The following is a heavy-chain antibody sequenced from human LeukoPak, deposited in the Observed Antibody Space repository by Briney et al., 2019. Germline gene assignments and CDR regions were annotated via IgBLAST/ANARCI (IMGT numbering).Heavy chain of an antibody. D-gene: IGHD3-10*01. CDR1: GGSITSSSYY. CDR2: IFHSGST. V-gene: IGHV4-39*07. CDR3: ARDRGNYMDV. Sequence: PSETLSLTCTVSGGSITSSSYYWVWIRQPPGKGLEWIGSIFHSGSTYYNASLKSRVTISVDTSRNQFSLKLSSVTAADTAVYYCARDRGNYMDVWGKGTTVTISS. J-gene: IGHJ6*03.